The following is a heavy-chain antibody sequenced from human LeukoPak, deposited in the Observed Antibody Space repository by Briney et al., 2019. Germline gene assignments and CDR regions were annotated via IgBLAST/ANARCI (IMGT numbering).Heavy chain of an antibody. J-gene: IGHJ4*02. CDR3: ARGTGYSSSCRL. Sequence: ASVKVSCKVSGYTLTELSMHWVRQAPGKGLEWMGWINPNSGGTNYAQKFQGRVTMTRDTSISTAYMELSRLRSDDTAVYYCARGTGYSSSCRLWGQGTLVTVSS. D-gene: IGHD6-13*01. CDR2: INPNSGGT. V-gene: IGHV1-2*02. CDR1: GYTLTELS.